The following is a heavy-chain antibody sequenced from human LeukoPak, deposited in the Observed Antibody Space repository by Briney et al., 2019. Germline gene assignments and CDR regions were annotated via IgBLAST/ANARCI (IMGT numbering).Heavy chain of an antibody. CDR1: GGSISSYY. CDR3: ATVPAAMNRGAFR. D-gene: IGHD2-2*01. J-gene: IGHJ4*02. V-gene: IGHV4-59*12. Sequence: SETLSLTCTVSGGSISSYYWSWIRQPPGKGLECIGYIYYSGSTYYNPSLKSRVTISVDTSKNQFSLKLSSVTAADTAVYYCATVPAAMNRGAFRWGQGTLVTVSS. CDR2: IYYSGST.